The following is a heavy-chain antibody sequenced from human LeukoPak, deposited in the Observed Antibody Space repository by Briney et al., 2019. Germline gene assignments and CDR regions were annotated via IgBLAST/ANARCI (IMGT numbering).Heavy chain of an antibody. CDR3: ARALPIYYYDSSGSSDAFDI. J-gene: IGHJ3*02. CDR1: GFTVSSNY. V-gene: IGHV3-66*01. D-gene: IGHD3-22*01. Sequence: GGSLRLSCAASGFTVSSNYMSWVRQAPGKGLEWVSVIYGDGSTSYADPVKDRFTISRDNAKNSLYLQMNSLRAEDTAVYYCARALPIYYYDSSGSSDAFDIWGQGTMVTVSS. CDR2: IYGDGST.